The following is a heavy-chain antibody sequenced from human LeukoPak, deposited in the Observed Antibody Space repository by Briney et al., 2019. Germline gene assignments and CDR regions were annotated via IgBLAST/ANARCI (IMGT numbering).Heavy chain of an antibody. CDR1: GFTFSSYA. J-gene: IGHJ4*02. CDR3: AKFVNYDSTGLKTAFDY. V-gene: IGHV3-23*01. Sequence: PGGSLRLSCAASGFTFSSYAMNWVRQAPGKGLEWVSTISVCGDSTYYADSVKGRFTISRDNSKNTLFLQMNSLRAEDTAVYYCAKFVNYDSTGLKTAFDYWGQGTLVTVSS. D-gene: IGHD3-22*01. CDR2: ISVCGDST.